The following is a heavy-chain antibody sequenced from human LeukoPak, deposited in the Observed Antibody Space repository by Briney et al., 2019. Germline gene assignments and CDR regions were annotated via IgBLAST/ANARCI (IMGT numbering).Heavy chain of an antibody. CDR1: GYTFTSYY. V-gene: IGHV1-46*01. J-gene: IGHJ6*03. CDR3: ARDPGVPGYYYYYMDV. CDR2: INPSSGGT. D-gene: IGHD1-14*01. Sequence: ASVKVSCKASGYTFTSYYIHWVRQAPGQGLEWIGTINPSSGGTSHAQKFQGRVTMTRDMSTTTVYMELSSLRSEDTAVYYCARDPGVPGYYYYYMDVWGKGTTVTVSS.